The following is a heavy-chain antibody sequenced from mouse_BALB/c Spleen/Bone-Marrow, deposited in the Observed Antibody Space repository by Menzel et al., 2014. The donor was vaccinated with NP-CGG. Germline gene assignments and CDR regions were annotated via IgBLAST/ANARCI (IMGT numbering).Heavy chain of an antibody. J-gene: IGHJ2*01. Sequence: DVKLVESGGGLVQPGGSLRLSCATSGFTFTDYYMNWVRQPPGKALEWLGFIRSKANGYTTEYSASVKSRFTISRDNSQNILYLQMNTLRADDSATYYCARDKGRVFFDYWGQGTTLTVSS. V-gene: IGHV7-3*02. CDR2: IRSKANGYTT. CDR3: ARDKGRVFFDY. CDR1: GFTFTDYY.